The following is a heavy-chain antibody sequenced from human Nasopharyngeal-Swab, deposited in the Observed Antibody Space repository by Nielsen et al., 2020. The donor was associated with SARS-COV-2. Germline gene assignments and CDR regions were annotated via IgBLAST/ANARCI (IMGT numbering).Heavy chain of an antibody. V-gene: IGHV3-21*01. J-gene: IGHJ6*02. CDR2: ISSSSSYI. Sequence: GGSLRLSCAASGFTFNNYNFNWVRQAPGKGLEWVSSISSSSSYIYYADSVKGRFTISGDNAKNSLYLQMNSLRAEDTAVYYCARDELDYDFWSAYFMDVWGQGTTVTVSS. CDR1: GFTFNNYN. D-gene: IGHD3-3*01. CDR3: ARDELDYDFWSAYFMDV.